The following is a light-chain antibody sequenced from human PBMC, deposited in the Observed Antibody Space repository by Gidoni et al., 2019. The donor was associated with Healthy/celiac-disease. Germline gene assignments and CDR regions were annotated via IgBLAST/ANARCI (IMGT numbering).Light chain of an antibody. J-gene: IGLJ2*01. CDR3: QSADSSGTDVV. CDR1: ALPKQY. CDR2: KDS. V-gene: IGLV3-25*03. Sequence: SYELPQPPSVSVSPGQTARITCSGDALPKQYAYWYQQKPGQAPVLVIYKDSERPSGIPERFPGSSSGTTVTLTISGVQAEDEADYYCQSADSSGTDVVFGGGTKLTVL.